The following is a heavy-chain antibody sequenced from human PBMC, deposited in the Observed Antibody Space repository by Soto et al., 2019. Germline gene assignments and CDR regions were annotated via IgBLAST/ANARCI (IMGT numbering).Heavy chain of an antibody. Sequence: XPVKVSCKASGYGFTCYFIHWVRQAPGQGLEWMGWINPNTGGTNYAQKFQGRVTMTRDTSIRTAYMELSSLRSDDTAVYFCATGPPGAAAGKIDWGQGPLVTVSS. CDR1: GYGFTCYF. D-gene: IGHD6-13*01. J-gene: IGHJ4*02. V-gene: IGHV1-2*02. CDR2: INPNTGGT. CDR3: ATGPPGAAAGKID.